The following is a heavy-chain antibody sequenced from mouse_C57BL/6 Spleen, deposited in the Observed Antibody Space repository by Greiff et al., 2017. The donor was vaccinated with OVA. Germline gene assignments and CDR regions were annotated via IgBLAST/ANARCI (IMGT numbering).Heavy chain of an antibody. V-gene: IGHV5-16*01. J-gene: IGHJ4*01. CDR3: ARGLGRDYAMDY. D-gene: IGHD4-1*01. Sequence: EVNLVESEGGLVQPGRSMKLSCTASGFTFSDYYMAWVRQVPEKGLEWVANINYDGSSTYYLDSLKSRFIISRDNAKNILYLQMSSLKSEDTATYYCARGLGRDYAMDYWGQGTSVTVSS. CDR1: GFTFSDYY. CDR2: INYDGSST.